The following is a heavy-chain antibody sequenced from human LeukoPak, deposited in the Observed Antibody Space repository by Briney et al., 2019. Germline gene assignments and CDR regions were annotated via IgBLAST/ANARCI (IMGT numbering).Heavy chain of an antibody. CDR1: GGSISSYY. J-gene: IGHJ3*02. D-gene: IGHD2-15*01. V-gene: IGHV4-59*01. CDR3: ARVWGYCSGGSCYRLDAFDI. Sequence: SETLSLTCTVSGGSISSYYWSWIRQPPGKGLEWIGYIYYSGSTNYNPSLKSRVTISVDTSKNQFSLKLSSVTAADTAVYYCARVWGYCSGGSCYRLDAFDIWGQGTMVTVSS. CDR2: IYYSGST.